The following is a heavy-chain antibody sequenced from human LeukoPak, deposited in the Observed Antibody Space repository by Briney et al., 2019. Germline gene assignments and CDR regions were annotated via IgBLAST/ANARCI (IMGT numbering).Heavy chain of an antibody. Sequence: TLSLTCAVSGGSISRGGYPWRWIRQPPAKGLKWIGYIYHSGRSYYNPSLKRRVSISVDRSKTQFSLKLSSVTAADTAEYYCARGASEGAFDIWGQGTMVTVSS. CDR3: ARGASEGAFDI. V-gene: IGHV4-30-2*01. CDR2: IYHSGRS. J-gene: IGHJ3*02. D-gene: IGHD3-16*01. CDR1: GGSISRGGYP.